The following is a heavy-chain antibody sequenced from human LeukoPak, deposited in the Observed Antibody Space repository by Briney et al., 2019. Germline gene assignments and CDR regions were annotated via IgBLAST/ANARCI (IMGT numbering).Heavy chain of an antibody. V-gene: IGHV3-48*02. CDR2: ISSYGTTI. Sequence: GGSLRLSCAASGLTFNTYTMNWVRQAPGKGLEWVSYISSYGTTIYYADSVKGRFTISRDNAKNALYLQMNSLRDEDTAVYYCAREWDYWGQGTLVTVSS. CDR3: AREWDY. CDR1: GLTFNTYT. J-gene: IGHJ4*02.